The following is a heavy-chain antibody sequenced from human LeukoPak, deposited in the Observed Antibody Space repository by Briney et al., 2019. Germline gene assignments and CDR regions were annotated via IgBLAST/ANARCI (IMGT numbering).Heavy chain of an antibody. CDR3: ARGLNDSWTGENY. CDR2: INHSGST. CDR1: GGSFSGYY. V-gene: IGHV4-34*01. D-gene: IGHD3-3*01. Sequence: SETLSLTCAVYGGSFSGYYWSWIRQPPGKGLEWIGEINHSGSTNYNPSLKSRVTISPDTSKSQFSLKVRYVTAADTAVYYCARGLNDSWTGENYWGQGTLVTVSS. J-gene: IGHJ4*02.